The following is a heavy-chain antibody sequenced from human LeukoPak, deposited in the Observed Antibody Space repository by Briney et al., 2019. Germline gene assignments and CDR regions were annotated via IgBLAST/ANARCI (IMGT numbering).Heavy chain of an antibody. CDR3: ARGMYSSSWGAFDI. J-gene: IGHJ3*02. D-gene: IGHD6-13*01. Sequence: ETLSLTCTVSGGSISSSSYYWGWIRQPPGKGLEWVSSISSSSSYIYYADSVKGRFTISRDNAKNSLYLQMNSLRAEDTAVYYCARGMYSSSWGAFDIWGQGTMVTVSS. CDR1: GGSISSSS. V-gene: IGHV3-21*01. CDR2: ISSSSSYI.